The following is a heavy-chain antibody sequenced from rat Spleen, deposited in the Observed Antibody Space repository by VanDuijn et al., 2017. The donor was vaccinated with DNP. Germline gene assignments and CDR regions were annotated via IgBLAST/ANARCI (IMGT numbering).Heavy chain of an antibody. J-gene: IGHJ1*01. CDR1: GFPLTSFH. CDR3: SRDRDSIGIRTWYFDF. CDR2: IWTGGST. Sequence: QVQLKESGPGLVQPSQTLFLACTVPGFPLTSFHVHWVRQSSGKGLAWMGVIWTGGSTEYNSALKSRLSISRDTSKSQVFLKMNSLQTEDSAIYFCSRDRDSIGIRTWYFDFWGPGTMVTVSS. D-gene: IGHD1-9*01. V-gene: IGHV2-43*01.